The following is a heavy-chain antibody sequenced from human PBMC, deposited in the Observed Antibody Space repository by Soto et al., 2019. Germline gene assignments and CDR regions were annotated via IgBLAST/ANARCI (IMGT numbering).Heavy chain of an antibody. CDR2: ISTGGAYM. Sequence: EVQLVESGGGLVQAGGSLRLFCTASGFTFRNYNMNWVRQAPGKGLEWVSSISTGGAYMFYADSVKGRFTISRDNAQNSLFLQIDSPRAEDTAVYYCARDIASPGGDYFDSWDQGTLVTVSS. CDR1: GFTFRNYN. J-gene: IGHJ4*02. CDR3: ARDIASPGGDYFDS. D-gene: IGHD2-21*01. V-gene: IGHV3-21*06.